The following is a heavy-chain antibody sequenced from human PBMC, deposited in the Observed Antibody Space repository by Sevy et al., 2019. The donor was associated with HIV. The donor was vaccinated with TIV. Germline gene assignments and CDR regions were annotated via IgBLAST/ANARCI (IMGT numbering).Heavy chain of an antibody. CDR3: PSVGGLLIISGDVFEI. CDR1: AYSVSSAYS. CDR2: IYQSGNT. V-gene: IGHV4-38-2*01. Sequence: SETLSLTCAVSAYSVSSAYSWGWIRQPPGKGLEWIGNIYQSGNTYYNPSLKSRVTLSVDTSNNLFSLRLTAVPAADTAVDYCPSVGGLLIISGDVFEIWGQGTMVTVSS. D-gene: IGHD3-9*01. J-gene: IGHJ3*02.